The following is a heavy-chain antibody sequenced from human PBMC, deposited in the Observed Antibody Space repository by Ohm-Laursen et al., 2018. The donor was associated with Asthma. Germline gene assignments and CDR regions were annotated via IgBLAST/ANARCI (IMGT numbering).Heavy chain of an antibody. CDR3: ARVNYGGPPDY. D-gene: IGHD4-23*01. V-gene: IGHV4-59*12. CDR1: GGSISSYY. Sequence: TLSLTCTVSGGSISSYYWSWIRQPPGKGLEWIGYIYYSGSTNYNPSLKSRVTISVDTSRNQFSLKLTSVTAADTAVYYCARVNYGGPPDYWGPGALVTVSS. CDR2: IYYSGST. J-gene: IGHJ4*02.